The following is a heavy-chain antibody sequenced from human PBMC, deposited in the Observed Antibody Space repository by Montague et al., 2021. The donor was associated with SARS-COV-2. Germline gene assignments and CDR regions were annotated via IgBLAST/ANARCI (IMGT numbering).Heavy chain of an antibody. CDR1: GFIFSDYY. V-gene: IGHV3-11*01. D-gene: IGHD5-12*01. CDR2: ISGSGSKT. CDR3: ARDQGGYGTFDI. Sequence: SLRLSCAASGFIFSDYYMTWIRQAPGKRLEWVSHISGSGSKTYYAESVKGRFTISRDTANNSVYLQMKFLGAEDTAVYYCARDQGGYGTFDIWGQGTMVTVSS. J-gene: IGHJ3*02.